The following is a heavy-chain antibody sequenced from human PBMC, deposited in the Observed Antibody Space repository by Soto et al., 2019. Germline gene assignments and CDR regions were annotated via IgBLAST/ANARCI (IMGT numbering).Heavy chain of an antibody. CDR2: IYYSGST. D-gene: IGHD6-13*01. V-gene: IGHV4-59*08. J-gene: IGHJ6*03. Sequence: PSETLSLTCTVSGGSISSYYWSWIRQPPGKGLEWIGYIYYSGSTNYNPSLKSRVTISVDTSKNQFSLKLSSVTAADTAVYYCARSKSQDSSSWSHYYYYYYYVDVWGKGTTVTVSS. CDR3: ARSKSQDSSSWSHYYYYYYYVDV. CDR1: GGSISSYY.